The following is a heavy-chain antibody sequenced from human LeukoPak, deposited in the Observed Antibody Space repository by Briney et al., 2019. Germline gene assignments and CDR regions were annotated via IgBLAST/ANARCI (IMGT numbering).Heavy chain of an antibody. D-gene: IGHD2-15*01. V-gene: IGHV3-30*02. CDR2: IRYDGSNK. Sequence: GGSLRLSCAASGFTFSSYGMHWVRQAPGRGLEWVAFIRYDGSNKYYADSVKGRFTISRDNSKNTLYLQMNSLRAEDTAVYYCAKVPVAATRNYYHYYYMDVWGKGTTVTISS. CDR3: AKVPVAATRNYYHYYYMDV. CDR1: GFTFSSYG. J-gene: IGHJ6*03.